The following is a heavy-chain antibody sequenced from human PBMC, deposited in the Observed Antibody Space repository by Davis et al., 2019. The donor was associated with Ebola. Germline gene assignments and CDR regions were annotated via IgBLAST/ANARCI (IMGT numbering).Heavy chain of an antibody. CDR2: CYHRGST. J-gene: IGHJ4*02. D-gene: IGHD6-13*01. CDR1: GCSLSSYF. CDR3: ARRLRIAAAGTDY. Sequence: SETLSLTCTVSGCSLSSYFFRWIRQPPRPGLELIVHCYHRGSTDYNPALENRVSISVDASKNQISLEVNSVTAADTAVYYCARRLRIAAAGTDYWGQGTLVTVYS. V-gene: IGHV4-59*08.